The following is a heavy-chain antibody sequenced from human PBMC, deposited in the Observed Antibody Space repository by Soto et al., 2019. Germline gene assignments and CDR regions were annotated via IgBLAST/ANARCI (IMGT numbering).Heavy chain of an antibody. J-gene: IGHJ4*02. CDR2: VKDGGHT. CDR1: GGSLSGYY. D-gene: IGHD5-12*01. Sequence: QVQLQQWGPGLLKPSETLSLNCAVTGGSLSGYYWSWIRQAPGKGLEWIGEVKDGGHTNYSPSLRGRXTXSXXTSNTQFSLRLNSVTAADTGVYYCARGQEGVVATHWDQGSLVTVSS. V-gene: IGHV4-34*01. CDR3: ARGQEGVVATH.